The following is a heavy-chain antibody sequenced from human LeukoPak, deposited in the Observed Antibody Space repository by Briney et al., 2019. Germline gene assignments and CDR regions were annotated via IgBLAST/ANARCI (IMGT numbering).Heavy chain of an antibody. J-gene: IGHJ5*02. V-gene: IGHV1-3*01. Sequence: GASVKVSCKASGYIFSDYAMHWVRQAPGQSLEWMGWINSDNGDTIYSQKFQDRLTISRNTSATTVYMELSSLRSEDTAVYYCASLWFGELAPFDPWGQGTLVTVSS. CDR1: GYIFSDYA. CDR3: ASLWFGELAPFDP. D-gene: IGHD3-10*01. CDR2: INSDNGDT.